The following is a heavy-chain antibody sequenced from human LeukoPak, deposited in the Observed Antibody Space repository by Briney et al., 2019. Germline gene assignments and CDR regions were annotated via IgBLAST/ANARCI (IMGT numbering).Heavy chain of an antibody. CDR1: GGSFSGYY. V-gene: IGHV4-34*01. Sequence: SSETLSLTCAVYGGSFSGYYWSWIRQPPGKGLEWIGEINHSGSTNYNPSLKSRVTISVDTSKNQFSLKLSSVTAADTAVYYCARTMYLYYYGSGSYLDRWGQGTLVTVSS. J-gene: IGHJ5*02. CDR2: INHSGST. CDR3: ARTMYLYYYGSGSYLDR. D-gene: IGHD3-10*01.